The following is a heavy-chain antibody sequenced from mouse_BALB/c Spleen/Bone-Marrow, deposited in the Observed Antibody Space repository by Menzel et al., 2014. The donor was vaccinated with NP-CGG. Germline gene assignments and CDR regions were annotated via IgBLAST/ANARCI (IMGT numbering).Heavy chain of an antibody. D-gene: IGHD2-14*01. V-gene: IGHV2-5*01. J-gene: IGHJ4*01. CDR2: IWRGGST. Sequence: VQLVESGPGLVQPSQSLSITCTVSGFSLTSYGVHWVRQSPGKGLEWLGVIWRGGSTDYSAAFMSRLSITKDNSKSQVFFKMNSLQADDTAIYYCAKIGTTTGAMDYWGQGTSVTVSS. CDR3: AKIGTTTGAMDY. CDR1: GFSLTSYG.